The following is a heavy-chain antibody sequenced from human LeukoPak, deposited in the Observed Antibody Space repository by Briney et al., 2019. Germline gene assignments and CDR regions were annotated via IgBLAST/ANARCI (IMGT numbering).Heavy chain of an antibody. V-gene: IGHV3-23*01. CDR1: GFTFSSYA. CDR3: AKDWRAAAATYNWFDP. D-gene: IGHD6-13*01. CDR2: ISGSGGST. J-gene: IGHJ5*02. Sequence: GGSLRLSCAASGFTFSSYAMSWVRQAPGKGLEWVSAISGSGGSTYYADSVKGRFTISRDNSKNTLYLQMNSQRAEDTAVYYCAKDWRAAAATYNWFDPWGQGTLVTVSS.